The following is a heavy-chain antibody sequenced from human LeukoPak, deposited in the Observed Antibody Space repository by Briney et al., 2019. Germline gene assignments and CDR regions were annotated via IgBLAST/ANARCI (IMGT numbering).Heavy chain of an antibody. Sequence: GGSLRLSCAAPGFTFSSYAMSWVRQAPGKGLEWVSAISGSGGSTYYADSVKGRFTISRDNSKNTLYLQMNSLRAEDTAIYYCAKDQADEVAVVIGNFDYWGQGTLVTVSS. V-gene: IGHV3-23*01. J-gene: IGHJ4*02. CDR3: AKDQADEVAVVIGNFDY. D-gene: IGHD2-21*01. CDR1: GFTFSSYA. CDR2: ISGSGGST.